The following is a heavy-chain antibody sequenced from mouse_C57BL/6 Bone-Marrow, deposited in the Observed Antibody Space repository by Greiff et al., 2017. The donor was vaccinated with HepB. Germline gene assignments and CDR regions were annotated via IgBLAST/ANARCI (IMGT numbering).Heavy chain of an antibody. CDR1: GFTFSSYA. Sequence: EVKLVESGGGLVKPGGSLKLSCAASGFTFSSYAMSWVRQTPEKRLEWVATISDGGSYTYYPDNVKGRFTISRDNAKNNLFLQMSHLKSEDTALYYCASDLFEFDYWGQGTTLTVSS. CDR2: ISDGGSYT. CDR3: ASDLFEFDY. V-gene: IGHV5-4*03. J-gene: IGHJ2*01.